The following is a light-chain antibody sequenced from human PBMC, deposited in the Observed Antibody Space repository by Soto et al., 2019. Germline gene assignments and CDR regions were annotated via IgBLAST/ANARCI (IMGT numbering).Light chain of an antibody. Sequence: EIVMTQSPATLSVSPGERATLSCRASQGIKDYLAWYQQKPGQAPRLLIYGASSRATGIPDRFSGSGSGTDFTLTISRLEPEDFAVYYCQQYGSSPPWTFGQGTKVDIK. CDR2: GAS. CDR3: QQYGSSPPWT. V-gene: IGKV3-20*01. CDR1: QGIKDY. J-gene: IGKJ1*01.